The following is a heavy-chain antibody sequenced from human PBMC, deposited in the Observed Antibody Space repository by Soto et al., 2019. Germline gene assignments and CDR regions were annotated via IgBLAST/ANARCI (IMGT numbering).Heavy chain of an antibody. CDR2: ISSSSSTI. J-gene: IGHJ3*02. CDR1: GFTFSSYS. V-gene: IGHV3-48*01. D-gene: IGHD2-15*01. Sequence: GGSLRLSCAASGFTFSSYSMNWVRQAPRKGLEWVSYISSSSSTIYYADSVKGRFTISRDNAKNSLYLQMNSLRAEDTAVYYCARDESGARDAFDIWGQGTMVTVSS. CDR3: ARDESGARDAFDI.